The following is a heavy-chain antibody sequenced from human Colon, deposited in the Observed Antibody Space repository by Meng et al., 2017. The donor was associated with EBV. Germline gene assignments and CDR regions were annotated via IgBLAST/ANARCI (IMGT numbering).Heavy chain of an antibody. Sequence: RVSGLGMVKHSQSLSLTCTVSGVSINSGGYYWSWIRQPTGKGLERIGYIYYNGSTYYNPSLKSRVTISMDTSKNQFSLRLSSVTAADTAVYYCARNYYFDYWGQGTLVTVSS. CDR2: IYYNGST. CDR1: GVSINSGGYY. V-gene: IGHV4-30-4*01. CDR3: ARNYYFDY. J-gene: IGHJ4*02.